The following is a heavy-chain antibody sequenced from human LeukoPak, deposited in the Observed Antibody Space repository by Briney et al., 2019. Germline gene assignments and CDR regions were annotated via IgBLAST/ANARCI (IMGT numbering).Heavy chain of an antibody. Sequence: ASVKVSCKASGYTFRGYYMHWVRQAPGQGLEWMGWINPKSGGTNEAQKFHDRVTMTRDTSIRTAYMEVSRLRSDDTAVYYSARGIGDRFRLQHVIDYWGQGTLVTVSS. CDR3: ARGIGDRFRLQHVIDY. V-gene: IGHV1-2*02. CDR1: GYTFRGYY. D-gene: IGHD2-21*02. J-gene: IGHJ4*02. CDR2: INPKSGGT.